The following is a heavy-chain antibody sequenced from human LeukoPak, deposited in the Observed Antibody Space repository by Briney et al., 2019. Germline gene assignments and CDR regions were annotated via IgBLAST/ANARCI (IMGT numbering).Heavy chain of an antibody. CDR2: IIPIFGTA. Sequence: SVKVSCKASGGTFSSYAISWVRQAPGQGLEWIGGIIPIFGTANYAQKFQGRVTITADESTSTAYMELSSLRSEDTAVYYCATPAGGSGSYSNWFDPWGQGTLVTVSS. CDR1: GGTFSSYA. CDR3: ATPAGGSGSYSNWFDP. V-gene: IGHV1-69*13. D-gene: IGHD3-10*01. J-gene: IGHJ5*02.